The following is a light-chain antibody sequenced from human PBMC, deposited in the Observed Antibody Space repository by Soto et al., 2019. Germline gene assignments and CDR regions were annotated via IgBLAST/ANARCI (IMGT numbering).Light chain of an antibody. CDR3: CSYTTSSTYV. V-gene: IGLV2-18*02. Sequence: QSALTQPPSVSGSPGQSVAISCTGTSSDVGNYNRVSWYQQPPGTAPKLMIYEVSNRPSGVPDRFSGSKSGNTASLTISGLQAEDEADYYCCSYTTSSTYVFGTGTKVTVL. CDR1: SSDVGNYNR. J-gene: IGLJ1*01. CDR2: EVS.